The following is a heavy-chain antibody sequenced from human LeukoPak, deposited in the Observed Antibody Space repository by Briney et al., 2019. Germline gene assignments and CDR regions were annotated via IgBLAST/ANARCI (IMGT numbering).Heavy chain of an antibody. CDR2: ISSSGSTI. CDR1: GFTFNIYG. CDR3: AELGITMIGGV. J-gene: IGHJ6*04. D-gene: IGHD3-10*02. V-gene: IGHV3-48*04. Sequence: GGTLRLSCAASGFTFNIYGMGWVRQAPGKGLEGVSYISSSGSTIYYADSVKGRFTISRDNAKNSLYLQMNSLRAEDTAVYYCAELGITMIGGVWGKGTTVTISS.